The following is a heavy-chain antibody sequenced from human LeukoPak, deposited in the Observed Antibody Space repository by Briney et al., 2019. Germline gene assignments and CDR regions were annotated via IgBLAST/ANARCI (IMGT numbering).Heavy chain of an antibody. CDR1: GYTFTSYY. V-gene: IGHV1-46*01. Sequence: GASVKVSCKASGYTFTSYYMHWVRQAPGQGLEWMGIINPSGGSTSYAQKFQGRVTMTRDMSTSTVYMELSSLRSEDTAVYYCARALQAYNLDYWGQGTLVTVSS. CDR2: INPSGGST. J-gene: IGHJ4*02. CDR3: ARALQAYNLDY. D-gene: IGHD5-24*01.